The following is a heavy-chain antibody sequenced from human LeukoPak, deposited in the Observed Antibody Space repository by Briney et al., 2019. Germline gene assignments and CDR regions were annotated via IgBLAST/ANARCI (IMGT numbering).Heavy chain of an antibody. V-gene: IGHV3-30*02. CDR2: IRYDGSNK. CDR3: AKDKGDYGDYSYMDV. Sequence: GGSLRLSCAASGFTFSSYGMHWVRQAPGKGLDWVAFIRYDGSNKYCADSVKGRFTVSRDNSKNTLYLQMNSLRAEDTAVYYCAKDKGDYGDYSYMDVWGKGTTVTVSS. D-gene: IGHD4-17*01. CDR1: GFTFSSYG. J-gene: IGHJ6*03.